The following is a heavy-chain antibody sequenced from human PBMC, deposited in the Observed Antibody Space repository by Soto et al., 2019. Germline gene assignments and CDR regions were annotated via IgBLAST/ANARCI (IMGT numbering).Heavy chain of an antibody. Sequence: GGSLRLSCAASGFTFSSYAMSWVRQAPGKGLEWVSAISGSGGSTYYADSVKGRFTISRDNSKNTLYLQMNSLRAEDTAVYYCAKEEDTAMVLRYDAFDIWGQGTMVTVSS. V-gene: IGHV3-23*01. J-gene: IGHJ3*02. D-gene: IGHD5-18*01. CDR3: AKEEDTAMVLRYDAFDI. CDR1: GFTFSSYA. CDR2: ISGSGGST.